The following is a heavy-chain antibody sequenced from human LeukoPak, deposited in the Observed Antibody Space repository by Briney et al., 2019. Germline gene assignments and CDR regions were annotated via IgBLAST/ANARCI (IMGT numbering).Heavy chain of an antibody. Sequence: GGSLRLSCAASGFTFSNAWMSWVRQAPGKGLEWVGRIKSKTDGGTTDYAAPVKGRFTISRDDSKNTLYLQMNSLKTEDTAVYYYTTDAYDYVWGSYRYSDYWGQGTLVTVSS. CDR2: IKSKTDGGTT. V-gene: IGHV3-15*01. CDR3: TTDAYDYVWGSYRYSDY. CDR1: GFTFSNAW. D-gene: IGHD3-16*02. J-gene: IGHJ4*02.